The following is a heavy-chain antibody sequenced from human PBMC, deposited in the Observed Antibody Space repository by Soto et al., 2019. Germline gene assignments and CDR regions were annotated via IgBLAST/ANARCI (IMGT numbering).Heavy chain of an antibody. J-gene: IGHJ5*02. CDR2: FDHDEAET. CDR1: GYTLNEVA. Sequence: QVQLVQSGAEVKKPGASVKVSCKVSGYTLNEVAMHWVRQAPGKGLEWLGGFDHDEAETIYAQHFQGRVTMTEDTATDTVYMELSSLRSEDTALYFCTTYHGDYDFDHWGQGTLVTVSS. D-gene: IGHD4-17*01. CDR3: TTYHGDYDFDH. V-gene: IGHV1-24*01.